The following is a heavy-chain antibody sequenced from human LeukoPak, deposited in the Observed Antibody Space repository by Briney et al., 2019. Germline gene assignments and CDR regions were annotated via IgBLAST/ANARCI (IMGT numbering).Heavy chain of an antibody. CDR2: IYYSGST. D-gene: IGHD4-17*01. J-gene: IGHJ4*02. Sequence: PSETLSLTCAVSDYSISSTYHWGWIRQPPGQGLEWIGYIYYSGSTYYNPSLKSRVTISVDTSKNQFSLKLSSVTAADTAVYYCARDGYTTVPNWGQGTLVTVSS. CDR3: ARDGYTTVPN. V-gene: IGHV4-38-2*02. CDR1: DYSISSTYH.